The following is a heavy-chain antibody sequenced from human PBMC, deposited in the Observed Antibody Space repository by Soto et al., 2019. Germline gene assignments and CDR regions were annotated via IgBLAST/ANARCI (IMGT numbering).Heavy chain of an antibody. D-gene: IGHD3-10*01. CDR1: GYTFTSYY. CDR2: INPSGGGT. Sequence: GASVKVSCKASGYTFTSYYIHWVRQAPGQGLEWMGMINPSGGGTSYAQKFQGRVTMTRDTSTSTVYMEASSLRSEDTAVYYCAREKYYYGSGTYYSPPYYFDYWGQGTLVTVSS. J-gene: IGHJ4*02. CDR3: AREKYYYGSGTYYSPPYYFDY. V-gene: IGHV1-46*01.